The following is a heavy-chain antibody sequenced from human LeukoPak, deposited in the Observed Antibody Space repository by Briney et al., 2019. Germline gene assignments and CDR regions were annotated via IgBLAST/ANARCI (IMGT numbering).Heavy chain of an antibody. CDR1: GYTFTSYG. V-gene: IGHV1-18*01. CDR3: ARGGRDIVVVPAAPMSVYPPYYYYMDV. J-gene: IGHJ6*03. Sequence: ASVKVSCKASGYTFTSYGISWVRQAPGQGLEWMGWISAYNGNTNYAQKLQGRVTMTRNTSISTAYMELSSLRSEDTAVYYCARGGRDIVVVPAAPMSVYPPYYYYMDVWGKGTTVTISS. D-gene: IGHD2-2*01. CDR2: ISAYNGNT.